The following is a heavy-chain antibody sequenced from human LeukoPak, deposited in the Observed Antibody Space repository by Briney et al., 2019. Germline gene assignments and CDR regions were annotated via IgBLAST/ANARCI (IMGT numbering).Heavy chain of an antibody. Sequence: SQTLSLTCALSGDSVSRNWIRQSPSRGLEWLGRTYYRSNWYNNYTVSVKSRITINADTSKNQFPLQLTSVTPEDTAVYYCARSLPATVGNWLDPWGQGTLVIVSS. J-gene: IGHJ5*02. V-gene: IGHV6-1*01. CDR1: GDSVS. D-gene: IGHD2-2*01. CDR2: TYYRSNWYN. CDR3: ARSLPATVGNWLDP.